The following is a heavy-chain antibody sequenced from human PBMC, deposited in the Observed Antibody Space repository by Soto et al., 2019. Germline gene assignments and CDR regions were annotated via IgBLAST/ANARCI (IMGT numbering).Heavy chain of an antibody. J-gene: IGHJ4*02. CDR1: GFTFSSYA. CDR3: ARSGGSSSPATRYFEY. V-gene: IGHV3-30*09. CDR2: ISYDGRIK. D-gene: IGHD6-6*01. Sequence: GGSLRLSCAASGFTFSSYAMHWVRQAPGKGLEWVTLISYDGRIKYYTDSVKGRVAVSRDNSQNTLYLQMDSLTPEDTALYYCARSGGSSSPATRYFEYWGRGTLVTVSS.